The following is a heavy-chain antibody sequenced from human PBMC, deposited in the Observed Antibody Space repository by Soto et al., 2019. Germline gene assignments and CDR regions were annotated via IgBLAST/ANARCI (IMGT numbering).Heavy chain of an antibody. J-gene: IGHJ6*02. CDR1: GYTFTNYW. Sequence: PGESLKISCKGSGYTFTNYWIVWVRQIPGKGLEWMGIIYPGDSDTRYSPSFQGQVTISADRSISTAYLQWSSLEASDTGMYYCARYPTLTDYFFHGMDVWGQGTTVTVSS. V-gene: IGHV5-51*01. CDR2: IYPGDSDT. CDR3: ARYPTLTDYFFHGMDV. D-gene: IGHD4-17*01.